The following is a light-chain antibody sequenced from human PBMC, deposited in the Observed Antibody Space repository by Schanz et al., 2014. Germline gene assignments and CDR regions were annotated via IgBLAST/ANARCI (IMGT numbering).Light chain of an antibody. CDR1: SSDVGGYNY. J-gene: IGLJ1*01. CDR2: DVS. V-gene: IGLV2-11*01. CDR3: CSYAGSRYV. Sequence: QFALTQPASVSGSPGQSITISCTGTSSDVGGYNYVSWYQQHPGKAPKLMIYDVSKRPSGVPDRFSGSKSGNTASLTISGLQAEDEADYYCCSYAGSRYVFGTGTKLTVL.